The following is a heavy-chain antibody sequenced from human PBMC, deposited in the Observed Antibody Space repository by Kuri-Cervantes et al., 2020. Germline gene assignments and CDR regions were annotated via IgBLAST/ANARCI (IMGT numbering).Heavy chain of an antibody. Sequence: SETLSLTCSVSGASVSSSRYLWGWIRQPPGKGLEWIGSIYYSGSTYYNPSLKSRVTISVDTSKNQFSLKLSSVTAADTAVYYCARLGGYCSGGSCPDYWGQGTLVTVSS. CDR1: GASVSSSRYL. J-gene: IGHJ4*02. D-gene: IGHD2-15*01. CDR3: ARLGGYCSGGSCPDY. CDR2: IYYSGST. V-gene: IGHV4-39*07.